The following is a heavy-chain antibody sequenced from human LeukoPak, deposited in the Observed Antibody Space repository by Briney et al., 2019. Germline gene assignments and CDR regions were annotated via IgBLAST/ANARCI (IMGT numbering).Heavy chain of an antibody. CDR3: AKDGLYGDPYYYYYYGMDV. D-gene: IGHD4-17*01. CDR2: ISYDGSNK. V-gene: IGHV3-30*18. Sequence: PGGSLRLSCAASGFTFSSHGMHWVRQAPGKGLEWVAVISYDGSNKYYADSVKGRFTISRDNSKNTLYLQMNSLRAEDTAVYYCAKDGLYGDPYYYYYYGMDVWGQGTTVTVSS. CDR1: GFTFSSHG. J-gene: IGHJ6*02.